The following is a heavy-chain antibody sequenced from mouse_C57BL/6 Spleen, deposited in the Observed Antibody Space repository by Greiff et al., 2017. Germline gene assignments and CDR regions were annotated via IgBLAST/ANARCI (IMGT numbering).Heavy chain of an antibody. CDR3: ARERLLLRHFDV. CDR2: INPNNGGT. CDR1: GYTFTDYY. V-gene: IGHV1-26*01. Sequence: EVQLQQSGPELVKPGASVKISCKASGYTFTDYYMNWVKQSHGKSLEWIGDINPNNGGTSYNQKFKGKATLTVDKSSSTAYMELRSLTSEDSAVYYCARERLLLRHFDVWGTGTTVTVSS. J-gene: IGHJ1*03. D-gene: IGHD1-1*01.